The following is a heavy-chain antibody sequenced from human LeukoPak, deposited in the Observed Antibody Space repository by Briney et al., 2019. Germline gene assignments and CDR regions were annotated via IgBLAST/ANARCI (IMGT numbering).Heavy chain of an antibody. J-gene: IGHJ5*02. CDR3: ARWVPRSSWDQDRKFDP. D-gene: IGHD6-13*01. CDR1: GYTFTSYA. Sequence: GASVKVSCKASGYTFTSYAMHWVRQAHGQRLEWMGWINAGNGNTKYSQKFQGRVTITRDTSASTAYMELSSLRSEDTAVYYCARWVPRSSWDQDRKFDPWGQGTLVTVSS. CDR2: INAGNGNT. V-gene: IGHV1-3*01.